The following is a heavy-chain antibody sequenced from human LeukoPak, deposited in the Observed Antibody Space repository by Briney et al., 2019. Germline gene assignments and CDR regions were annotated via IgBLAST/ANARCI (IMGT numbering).Heavy chain of an antibody. V-gene: IGHV4-34*01. D-gene: IGHD6-19*01. Sequence: SETLSLTCAVYGGSFSGYYWSWIRQPPGKGLEWIGEINHSGSTNYNPSLKSRVTISVDTSKNQFSLKLSSVTAADTAMYYCAKVRWDNSGWYYLDSWGQGTLVTVSS. CDR1: GGSFSGYY. CDR2: INHSGST. CDR3: AKVRWDNSGWYYLDS. J-gene: IGHJ4*02.